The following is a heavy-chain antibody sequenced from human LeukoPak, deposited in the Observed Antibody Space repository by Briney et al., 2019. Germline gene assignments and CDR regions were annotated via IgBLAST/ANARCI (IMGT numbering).Heavy chain of an antibody. Sequence: TSGGSLRLSCAASGFTFSSYSMNWVRQAPGKGLEWIGSMYSSGSTYYNPSLKSRVTISVDTSKNQFSLKLSSVTAADTAVYYCARSGSGYLRYYFDYWGQGTLVTVSS. CDR3: ARSGSGYLRYYFDY. CDR1: GFTFSSYS. CDR2: MYSSGST. J-gene: IGHJ4*02. V-gene: IGHV4-39*07. D-gene: IGHD5-12*01.